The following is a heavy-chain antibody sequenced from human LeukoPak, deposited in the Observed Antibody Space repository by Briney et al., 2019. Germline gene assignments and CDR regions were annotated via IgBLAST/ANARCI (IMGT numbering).Heavy chain of an antibody. V-gene: IGHV5-51*01. CDR2: IYPGDSDT. J-gene: IGHJ4*02. D-gene: IGHD6-13*01. CDR1: GYSFTSYW. Sequence: PGESLKIPCKGSGYSFTSYWIGWVRQMPGKGLEWMGIIYPGDSDTRYSPSFQGQVTISADKSISTAYLQWSSLKASDTAMYYCARRGVRAAAGTAFDYWGQGTLVTVSS. CDR3: ARRGVRAAAGTAFDY.